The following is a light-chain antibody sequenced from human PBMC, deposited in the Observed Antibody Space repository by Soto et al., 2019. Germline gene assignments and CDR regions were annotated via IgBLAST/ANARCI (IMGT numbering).Light chain of an antibody. Sequence: EIVMTQSPASLSVSPGERVTLSCRAGQGVTTNFAWYQQKSGQSPRLLIYDVSTRATGVPARFSGTGSETDFTLTISGLQSEDSAVYFCQHYVNWPLTFGGGTKVDIK. V-gene: IGKV3-15*01. J-gene: IGKJ4*01. CDR3: QHYVNWPLT. CDR1: QGVTTN. CDR2: DVS.